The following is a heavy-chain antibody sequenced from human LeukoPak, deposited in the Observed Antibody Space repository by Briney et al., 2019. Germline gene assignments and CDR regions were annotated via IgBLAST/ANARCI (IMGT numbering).Heavy chain of an antibody. D-gene: IGHD3-3*01. CDR3: AREVRNYDFWSGSRDYYYYYYMDV. Sequence: GGSLRLSCAASGFTFSSYAMSWVRQAPGKGLEWVANIKQDGSEKYYVDSVKGRFTISRDNAKNSLYLQMNSLRAEDTAVYYCAREVRNYDFWSGSRDYYYYYYMDVWGKGTTVTVSS. V-gene: IGHV3-7*01. CDR1: GFTFSSYA. J-gene: IGHJ6*03. CDR2: IKQDGSEK.